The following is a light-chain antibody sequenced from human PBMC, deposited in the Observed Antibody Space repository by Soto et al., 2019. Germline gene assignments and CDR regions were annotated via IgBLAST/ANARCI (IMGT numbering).Light chain of an antibody. CDR2: DAS. Sequence: ETVMTQSPATLSVSPGERSTLSFRASQSVSSNLAWYQQKPGQAPRLLIYDASNRATGIPARFSGSGSGTDFTLTISSLEPEDFAVYYCQQRSNWLTFGGGTKVDI. CDR1: QSVSSN. J-gene: IGKJ4*01. CDR3: QQRSNWLT. V-gene: IGKV3-11*01.